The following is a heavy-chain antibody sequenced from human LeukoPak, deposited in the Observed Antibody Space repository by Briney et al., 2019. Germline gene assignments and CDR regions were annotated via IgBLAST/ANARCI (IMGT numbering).Heavy chain of an antibody. Sequence: PGGSLRLSCAASGFTFSSYGMHWVRQAPGKGLEWVAFIRYDGSNKYYADSVKGRFTISRDNSKNSLYLQMNSLRAEDTALYYCARAWPGTRVGFDYWGQGTLVTVSS. CDR3: ARAWPGTRVGFDY. CDR2: IRYDGSNK. CDR1: GFTFSSYG. V-gene: IGHV3-30*02. J-gene: IGHJ4*02. D-gene: IGHD1-26*01.